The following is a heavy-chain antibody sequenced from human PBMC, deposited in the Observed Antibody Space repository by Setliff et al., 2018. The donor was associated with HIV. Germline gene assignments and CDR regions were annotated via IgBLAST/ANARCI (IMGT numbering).Heavy chain of an antibody. CDR3: ARGVIETDYDYVDIYYSNYMDV. V-gene: IGHV4-61*02. J-gene: IGHJ6*03. CDR1: DGSISTGSYY. Sequence: SETLSLTCTVADGSISTGSYYWSWVRQPAGRGLEWIGRIYTSGSTNYNPSLKSRVTMSVDTSKNQFSLNLTSVTAADTAVYYCARGVIETDYDYVDIYYSNYMDVWGKGTTVTVSS. D-gene: IGHD5-12*01. CDR2: IYTSGST.